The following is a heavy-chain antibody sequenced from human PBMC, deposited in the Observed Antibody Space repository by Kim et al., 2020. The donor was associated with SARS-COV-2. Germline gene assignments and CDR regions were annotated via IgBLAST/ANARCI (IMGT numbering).Heavy chain of an antibody. CDR2: IYYSGST. J-gene: IGHJ4*02. CDR1: GGSVSSGSYY. Sequence: SETLSLTCTVSGGSVSSGSYYWSWIRQPPGKGLEWIGYIYYSGSTNYNPSLKSRVTISVDTSKNQFSLKLSSVTAADTAVYYCAREGDSYGSLDYWGQGTLVTVSS. V-gene: IGHV4-61*01. CDR3: AREGDSYGSLDY. D-gene: IGHD5-18*01.